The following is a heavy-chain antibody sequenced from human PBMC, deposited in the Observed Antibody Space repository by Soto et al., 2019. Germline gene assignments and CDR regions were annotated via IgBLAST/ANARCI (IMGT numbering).Heavy chain of an antibody. J-gene: IGHJ4*02. CDR1: GFTFSSYA. Sequence: GGSLRLSCAASGFTFSSYAMHWVRQAPGKGLEWVAVISYDGSNKYYADSVKGRFTISRDNSKNTLYLQMNSLRAEDTAVYYYARSIMVRGAVDYWGQGTLVTVAS. CDR2: ISYDGSNK. CDR3: ARSIMVRGAVDY. D-gene: IGHD3-10*01. V-gene: IGHV3-30-3*01.